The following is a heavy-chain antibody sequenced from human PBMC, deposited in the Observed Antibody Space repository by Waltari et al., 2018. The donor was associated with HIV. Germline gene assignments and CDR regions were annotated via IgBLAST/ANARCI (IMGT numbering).Heavy chain of an antibody. J-gene: IGHJ3*02. D-gene: IGHD1-26*01. CDR1: GGSISSYY. CDR2: IYYSEST. V-gene: IGHV4-59*08. CDR3: ARRPYSGSYSDAFDI. Sequence: QVQLQESGPGLVKPSETLSLTCTVSGGSISSYYWSWIRQPPGKGLEWIGYIYYSESTNYNPSLKSRVTISVDTSKNQFSLKLSSVTAADTAVYYCARRPYSGSYSDAFDIWGQGTMVTVSS.